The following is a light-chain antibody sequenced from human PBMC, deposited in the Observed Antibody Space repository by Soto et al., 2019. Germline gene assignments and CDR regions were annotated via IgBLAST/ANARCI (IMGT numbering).Light chain of an antibody. CDR3: ATWDDSLHGYV. V-gene: IGLV1-44*01. Sequence: QSVLTQPPSASTTPGQKVTISCSGSNXNIGNNKVNWYQQLPGTAPKLLIYSSNQRPSGVPDRFSGSKAGTSASLAISGLQSEDEANYYCATWDDSLHGYVFGAGTKVTVL. CDR1: NXNIGNNK. J-gene: IGLJ1*01. CDR2: SSN.